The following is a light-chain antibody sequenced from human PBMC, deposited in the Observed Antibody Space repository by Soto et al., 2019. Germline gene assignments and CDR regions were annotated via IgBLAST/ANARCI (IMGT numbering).Light chain of an antibody. CDR2: DAS. CDR3: QQFNSYPHLFT. J-gene: IGKJ3*01. CDR1: QGISSA. V-gene: IGKV1-13*02. Sequence: AIQLTQSPSSLSASVGDRVTITCRASQGISSALAWYQQKPGKAPKLLIYDASSLESGVPSRFSGSGSGTDFTLTISSLQPEDFATYYCQQFNSYPHLFTFCPGTKVDIK.